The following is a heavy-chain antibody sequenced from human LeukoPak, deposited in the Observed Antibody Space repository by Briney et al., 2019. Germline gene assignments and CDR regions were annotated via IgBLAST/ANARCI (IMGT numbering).Heavy chain of an antibody. J-gene: IGHJ4*02. D-gene: IGHD1-26*01. V-gene: IGHV4-39*07. CDR2: INQSGST. CDR3: ARRTGRYSGTGY. Sequence: SETLSLTCTVSGGSISSSSYYWGWIRQPPGKGLEWIGEINQSGSTNYNPSLRSRVTISLDTSNKQFSLKLSSVTAADTAVYYCARRTGRYSGTGYWGQGTLVTVSS. CDR1: GGSISSSSYY.